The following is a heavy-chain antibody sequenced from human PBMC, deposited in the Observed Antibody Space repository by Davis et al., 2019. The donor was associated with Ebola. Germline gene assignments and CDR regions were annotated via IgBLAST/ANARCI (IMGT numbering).Heavy chain of an antibody. J-gene: IGHJ4*02. V-gene: IGHV4-4*07. Sequence: PGGSLRLSCTVSGGSISSYYWSWIRQPAGKGLEWIGRIYTSGSTNYNPSLKSRVTMSVDTFKNQFSLKLSSVTAADTAVYYCARDPVFNYWGQGTLVTVSS. CDR1: GGSISSYY. CDR2: IYTSGST. CDR3: ARDPVFNY.